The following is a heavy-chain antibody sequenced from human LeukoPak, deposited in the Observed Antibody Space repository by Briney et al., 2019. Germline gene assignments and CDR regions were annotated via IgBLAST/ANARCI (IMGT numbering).Heavy chain of an antibody. CDR2: ISYDGSNK. Sequence: PGGSLRLSCAASGFTFSSYAMHWVRQAPGKGLEWVAVISYDGSNKYYADSVKGRFTISRDNSKNTLYLQMNSLRAEDTAVYYCAREDYYDSSLDYWGQGTLVTVSS. J-gene: IGHJ4*02. CDR3: AREDYYDSSLDY. D-gene: IGHD3-22*01. V-gene: IGHV3-30-3*01. CDR1: GFTFSSYA.